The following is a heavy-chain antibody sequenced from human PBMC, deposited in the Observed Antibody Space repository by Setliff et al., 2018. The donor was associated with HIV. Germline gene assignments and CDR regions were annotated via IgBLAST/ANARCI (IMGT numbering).Heavy chain of an antibody. V-gene: IGHV4-38-2*01. J-gene: IGHJ6*02. CDR3: ARLHIRFRSQDWAAVDV. D-gene: IGHD3-3*01. Sequence: PLETLSLTCAVSGFSIGSGYYWGWIRQPPGKGLEYIGSVYYNGHVYYNASLESRVTIAMDTSKNQVSLKLNSVTAADTAVYYCARLHIRFRSQDWAAVDVWGQGTTVTVSS. CDR2: VYYNGHV. CDR1: GFSIGSGYY.